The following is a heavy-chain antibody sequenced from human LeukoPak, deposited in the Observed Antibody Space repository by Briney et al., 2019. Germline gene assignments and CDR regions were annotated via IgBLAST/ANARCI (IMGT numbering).Heavy chain of an antibody. CDR1: GFTFGDYY. V-gene: IGHV3-11*01. CDR3: ARVGVRGTFYFDY. J-gene: IGHJ4*02. D-gene: IGHD1-26*01. Sequence: GGSLRLSCVASGFTFGDYYMTWIRQAPGKGLEWLSSISSSGKAVYYADSVKGRFTISTDNAKNSLYLQMNSLRAEGTAVFYCARVGVRGTFYFDYWGQGTLVTVSS. CDR2: ISSSGKAV.